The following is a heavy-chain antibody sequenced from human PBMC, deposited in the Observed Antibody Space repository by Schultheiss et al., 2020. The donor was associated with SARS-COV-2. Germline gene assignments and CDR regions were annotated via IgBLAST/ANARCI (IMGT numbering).Heavy chain of an antibody. J-gene: IGHJ4*02. CDR1: GGSFSGYY. D-gene: IGHD6-19*01. CDR3: ARGVGQQWLVQVIDY. CDR2: IYYSGST. V-gene: IGHV4-34*01. Sequence: SETLSLTCAVYGGSFSGYYWSWIRQPPGKGLEWIGYIYYSGSTYYNPSLKSRVTISVDTSKNQFSLKLSSVTAADTAVYYCARGVGQQWLVQVIDYWGQGTLVTVSS.